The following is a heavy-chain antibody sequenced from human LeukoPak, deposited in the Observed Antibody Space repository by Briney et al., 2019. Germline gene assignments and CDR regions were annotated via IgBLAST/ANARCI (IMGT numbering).Heavy chain of an antibody. CDR3: ARGREYSYGASSDFDY. Sequence: AGGSLRLSCAASGFTFSSYAMSWVRQAPGKGLEWVSAISGSGGSTYYADSVKGRFTISRDNSKNTLYLQMNSLRAEDTAVYYCARGREYSYGASSDFDYWGQGTLVTVSS. D-gene: IGHD5-18*01. CDR2: ISGSGGST. V-gene: IGHV3-23*01. CDR1: GFTFSSYA. J-gene: IGHJ4*02.